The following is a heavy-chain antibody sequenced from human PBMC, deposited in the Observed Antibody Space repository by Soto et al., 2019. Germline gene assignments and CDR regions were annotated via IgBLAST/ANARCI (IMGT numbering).Heavy chain of an antibody. CDR3: ASVLPGIAAAYDAFEV. Sequence: SETLSLTCTLSGASVISATYYWSRLRQPPGTGLEWIGYIYYDGGTTYNYSLKSRVTISTDTSRSQLSLQLTSATPADTAVYYCASVLPGIAAAYDAFEVWGQGTMVTVSS. J-gene: IGHJ3*01. CDR1: GASVISATYY. V-gene: IGHV4-61*01. D-gene: IGHD6-13*01. CDR2: IYYDGGT.